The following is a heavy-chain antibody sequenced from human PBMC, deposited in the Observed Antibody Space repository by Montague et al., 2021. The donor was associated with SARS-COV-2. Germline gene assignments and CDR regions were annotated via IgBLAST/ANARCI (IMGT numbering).Heavy chain of an antibody. CDR1: GDSISTSD. D-gene: IGHD2-15*01. Sequence: SETLSLTCTVSGDSISTSDWDWSRKPQEKGMEWMGYGYYSGRSSYNYSLKSRGTISADTDKNQVSLNLRSVTAADTAVYFCVRADRRDPDTPHLYFYKGMDLWGQGTPVTVSS. CDR3: VRADRRDPDTPHLYFYKGMDL. V-gene: IGHV4-59*01. J-gene: IGHJ6*02. CDR2: GYYSGRS.